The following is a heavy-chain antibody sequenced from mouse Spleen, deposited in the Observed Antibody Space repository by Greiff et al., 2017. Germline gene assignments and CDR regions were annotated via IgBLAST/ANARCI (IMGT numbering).Heavy chain of an antibody. V-gene: IGHV1-7*01. CDR3: ARHYYGSSLMDY. CDR1: GYTFTSYW. Sequence: QVQLQQPGAELVKPGASVKLSCKASGYTFTSYWMHWVKQRPGQGLEWIGYINPSSGYTKYNQKFKDKATLTADKSSSTAYMQLSSLTYEDSAVYYCARHYYGSSLMDYWGQGTSVTVSS. J-gene: IGHJ4*01. D-gene: IGHD1-1*01. CDR2: INPSSGYT.